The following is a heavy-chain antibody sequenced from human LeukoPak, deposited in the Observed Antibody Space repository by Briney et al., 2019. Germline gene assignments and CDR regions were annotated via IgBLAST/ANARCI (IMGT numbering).Heavy chain of an antibody. J-gene: IGHJ5*02. D-gene: IGHD3-22*01. V-gene: IGHV4-4*07. CDR3: AREFVYYYERVWFDP. CDR2: IYTSGST. Sequence: SETLSLTCTVSGGSISSYYWSWIRQPAGKGLEWIGRIYTSGSTNYNPSLKSRVTMSVDTSKNQFSLKLSSVTAADTAVYYYAREFVYYYERVWFDPCCQGTVVTVSS. CDR1: GGSISSYY.